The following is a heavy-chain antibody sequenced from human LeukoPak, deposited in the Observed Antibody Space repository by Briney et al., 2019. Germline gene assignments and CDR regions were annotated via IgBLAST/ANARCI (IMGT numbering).Heavy chain of an antibody. D-gene: IGHD4-11*01. Sequence: SETLSLTCAVYGGSFSGYYWSWIRQPPGKGLEWIGYIYYSGSTNYNPSLKSRVTISVDTSKNQFSLKLSSVTAADTAVYYCARLSYSNYGGGWFDPWGQGTLVTVSS. J-gene: IGHJ5*02. CDR1: GGSFSGYY. CDR3: ARLSYSNYGGGWFDP. V-gene: IGHV4-59*08. CDR2: IYYSGST.